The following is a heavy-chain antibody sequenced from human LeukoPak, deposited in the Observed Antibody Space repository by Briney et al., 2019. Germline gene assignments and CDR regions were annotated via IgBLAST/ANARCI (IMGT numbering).Heavy chain of an antibody. J-gene: IGHJ4*02. CDR3: ARDSPPYDSSGYYYSATPEY. CDR1: GYTFTSYY. CDR2: INPSGGST. V-gene: IGHV1-46*01. D-gene: IGHD3-22*01. Sequence: GASVNVSCKASGYTFTSYYMHWVRQAPGQGLEWMGIINPSGGSTSYAQKFQGRVTMTRDTSTSTVYMDLSSLRSEDTAVYYCARDSPPYDSSGYYYSATPEYWGQGTLVTVSS.